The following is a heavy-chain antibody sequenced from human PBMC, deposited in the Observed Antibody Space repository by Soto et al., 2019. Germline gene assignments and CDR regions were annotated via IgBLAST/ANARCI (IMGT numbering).Heavy chain of an antibody. Sequence: QVQLVESGGGVVQPGRFLRLSCAASGFTFSSYGMHWVRQAPGKGLEWVAVISYDGSNKYYADSVKGRFTISRDNSKNTLYLQMNSLRAEDTAVYYCATSGVVTESTNYYYYYMDVWGKGTTVTVSS. J-gene: IGHJ6*03. D-gene: IGHD3-3*01. V-gene: IGHV3-30*03. CDR1: GFTFSSYG. CDR3: ATSGVVTESTNYYYYYMDV. CDR2: ISYDGSNK.